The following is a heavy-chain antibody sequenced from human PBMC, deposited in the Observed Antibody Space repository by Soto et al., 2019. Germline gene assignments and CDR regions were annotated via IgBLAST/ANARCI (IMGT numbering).Heavy chain of an antibody. D-gene: IGHD3-9*01. J-gene: IGHJ4*02. CDR1: GFSLSTSGVG. CDR2: IYWDDSK. CDR3: AHKGPEDWPLDV. V-gene: IGHV2-5*02. Sequence: SGPTLVNPTQTLTLTCAFSGFSLSTSGVGVGWIRQPPGKALEWLAVIYWDDSKHYSPSLRSRLTITKDTSKNQVVLTMTNMDPMDTGTYYCAHKGPEDWPLDVWGQGTRVTVAS.